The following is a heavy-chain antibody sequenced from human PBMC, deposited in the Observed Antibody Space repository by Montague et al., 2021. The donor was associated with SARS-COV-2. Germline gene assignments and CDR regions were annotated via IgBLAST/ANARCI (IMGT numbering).Heavy chain of an antibody. V-gene: IGHV4-31*03. D-gene: IGHD4-11*01. J-gene: IGHJ4*02. CDR2: ISYSGST. CDR1: GDSITSGGYF. CDR3: AASGRRGYSNPFHH. Sequence: TLSLTCTVSGDSITSGGYFWNWIRQHPGKGLEYIGAISYSGSTYYKPSLTSRVSISMDTSKNAFSLSLHSGTAADTAVYFCAASGRRGYSNPFHHCGRGSLVTVSS.